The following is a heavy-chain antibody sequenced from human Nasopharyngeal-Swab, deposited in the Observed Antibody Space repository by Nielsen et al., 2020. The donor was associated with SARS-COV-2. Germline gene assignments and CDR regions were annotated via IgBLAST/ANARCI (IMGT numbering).Heavy chain of an antibody. CDR3: ARDFAHGDAFDI. CDR2: IWYDGSNK. J-gene: IGHJ3*02. D-gene: IGHD3-3*01. Sequence: GGSLRLSCAASGFTFSSYGMHWVRQAPGKGLEWVAVIWYDGSNKYYADSVKGRFTISRDNSKNTLYLQMNSLRAEDTAVYYCARDFAHGDAFDIWGQGTMATVSS. CDR1: GFTFSSYG. V-gene: IGHV3-33*01.